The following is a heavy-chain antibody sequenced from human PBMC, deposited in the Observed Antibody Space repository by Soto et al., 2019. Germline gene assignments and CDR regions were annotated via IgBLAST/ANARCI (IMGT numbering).Heavy chain of an antibody. D-gene: IGHD3-3*01. CDR1: GYTFTRYH. V-gene: IGHV1-2*04. CDR3: ARENIFGVVREYYFDY. J-gene: IGHJ4*02. CDR2: INPNNGGT. Sequence: ASVKVSCKASGYTFTRYHMHWVRQAPGQGLEWMGWINPNNGGTNYAQKFQGWVTMTRDSSISTAYMELSSLKSDDTAVYYCARENIFGVVREYYFDYWRQGTLVTVSS.